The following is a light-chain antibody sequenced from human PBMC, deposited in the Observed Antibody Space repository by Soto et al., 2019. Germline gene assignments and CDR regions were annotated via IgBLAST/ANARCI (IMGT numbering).Light chain of an antibody. Sequence: EIVLTQSPGTLSLSPGERATLSCRASQSVSSSYLAWYQQKPGQAPRLLIYGASSRATGIPDSFSGSGPGTDFTLTISRLEPEDLAVYYCHKYGSAPPLYTFGQWTKLELK. CDR2: GAS. CDR3: HKYGSAPPLYT. V-gene: IGKV3-20*01. CDR1: QSVSSSY. J-gene: IGKJ2*01.